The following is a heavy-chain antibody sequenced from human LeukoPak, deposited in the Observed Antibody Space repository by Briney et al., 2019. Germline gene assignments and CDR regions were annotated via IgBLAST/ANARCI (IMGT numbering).Heavy chain of an antibody. CDR2: INPIFGTA. CDR1: GYTFTGYY. CDR3: ARCGSGVENWFDP. V-gene: IGHV1-69*13. D-gene: IGHD6-25*01. J-gene: IGHJ5*02. Sequence: SVKVSCKASGYTFTGYYMHWVRQAPGQGLEWMGRINPIFGTANYAQKFQGRVTITADESTSTAYMELSSLRSEDTAVYYCARCGSGVENWFDPWGQGTLVTVSS.